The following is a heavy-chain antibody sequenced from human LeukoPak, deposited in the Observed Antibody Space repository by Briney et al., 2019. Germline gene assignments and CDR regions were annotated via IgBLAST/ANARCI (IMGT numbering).Heavy chain of an antibody. CDR2: IYYSRTT. J-gene: IGHJ3*02. D-gene: IGHD2-2*01. Sequence: PSETLCLTCTVSGVSISSSGYYWGWIRQPPGKGLVWIGSIYYSRTTYYNPSLKSRVTISVDTSKNQFSLKLSSVTAADTAVYYCARVYCSSTSCSDAFDIWGQGTMVTVSS. V-gene: IGHV4-39*01. CDR1: GVSISSSGYY. CDR3: ARVYCSSTSCSDAFDI.